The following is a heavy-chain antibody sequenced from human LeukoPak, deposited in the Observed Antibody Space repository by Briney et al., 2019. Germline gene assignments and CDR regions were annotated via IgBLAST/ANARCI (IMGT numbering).Heavy chain of an antibody. CDR1: GFTFSSYW. D-gene: IGHD5-12*01. V-gene: IGHV3-7*01. Sequence: GGSLRLSCAASGFTFSSYWMSWVRQAPGKGLEWVANIKQDGSEKYYVDSVKGRFTISRDNAKNSLYLQMNSLRAEDTAVYYCARLGYSGYDAFDYWGQGTLVTVSS. CDR2: IKQDGSEK. J-gene: IGHJ4*02. CDR3: ARLGYSGYDAFDY.